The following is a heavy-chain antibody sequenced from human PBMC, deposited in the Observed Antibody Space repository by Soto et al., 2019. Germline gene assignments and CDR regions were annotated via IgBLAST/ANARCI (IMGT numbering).Heavy chain of an antibody. J-gene: IGHJ5*02. Sequence: QVQLVQSGAEVKKPGSSVKVSCKASGGTFSSYAISWVRQAPGQGLEWMGGIIPIFGTANYAQKFQGRVTITADESTSTAYMELSSLRSEDTAVYYCARITIFGVVTLENWFAPWGQGTLVTVSS. V-gene: IGHV1-69*01. CDR1: GGTFSSYA. CDR2: IIPIFGTA. CDR3: ARITIFGVVTLENWFAP. D-gene: IGHD3-3*01.